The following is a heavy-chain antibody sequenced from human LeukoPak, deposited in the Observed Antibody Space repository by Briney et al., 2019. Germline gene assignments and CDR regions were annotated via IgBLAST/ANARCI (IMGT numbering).Heavy chain of an antibody. D-gene: IGHD1-26*01. Sequence: ASVKVSCKASGYTFTSYGISWVRQAPGQGLEWMGWISAYNGNTNYAQKLQGRVTMTTYTSTSTAYMELRSLRSDDTAVYYCARVVVGATTGPMGSDHDYWGQGTLVTVSS. CDR1: GYTFTSYG. CDR3: ARVVVGATTGPMGSDHDY. V-gene: IGHV1-18*01. CDR2: ISAYNGNT. J-gene: IGHJ4*02.